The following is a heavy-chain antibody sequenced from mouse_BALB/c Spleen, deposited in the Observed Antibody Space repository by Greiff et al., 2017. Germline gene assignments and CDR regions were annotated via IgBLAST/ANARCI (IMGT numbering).Heavy chain of an antibody. CDR1: GFTFSSYA. CDR2: ISSGGST. Sequence: EVMLVESGGGLVKPGGSLKLSCAASGFTFSSYAMSWVRQTPEKRLEWVASISSGGSTYYPDSVKGRFTISRDNARNILYLQMSSLRSEDTAMYYCARVLNYGSSSRYWYFDVWGAGTTVTVSS. J-gene: IGHJ1*01. V-gene: IGHV5-6-5*01. CDR3: ARVLNYGSSSRYWYFDV. D-gene: IGHD1-1*01.